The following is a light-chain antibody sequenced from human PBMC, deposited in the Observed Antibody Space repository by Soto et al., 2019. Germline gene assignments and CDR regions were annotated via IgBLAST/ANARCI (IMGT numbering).Light chain of an antibody. CDR2: AAS. CDR1: QSIDTY. V-gene: IGKV1-39*01. CDR3: QDTYTTVLT. J-gene: IGKJ4*01. Sequence: DNQMTQSPSSLSASVGDRVTITCRASQSIDTYLNWYQQKPGKVPKLLISAASHLQSGVPSRFSGSGSGTDFTLAISCLQHEDFATYCSQDTYTTVLTFSGGTKVDI.